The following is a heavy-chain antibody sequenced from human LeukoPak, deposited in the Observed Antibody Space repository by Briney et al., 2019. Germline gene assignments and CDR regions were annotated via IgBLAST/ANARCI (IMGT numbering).Heavy chain of an antibody. CDR3: ARLNTTVRGDINWFDP. Sequence: ASVKVSCKASGYTFTDYYMHWVRQAPGQGFEWMGWINPNDGDTNYAQKFQGRVTMTRDTSISTAYMELRSLRSDDTAVYYCARLNTTVRGDINWFDPWGQGTLVTVSS. CDR2: INPNDGDT. J-gene: IGHJ5*02. D-gene: IGHD3-10*01. CDR1: GYTFTDYY. V-gene: IGHV1-2*02.